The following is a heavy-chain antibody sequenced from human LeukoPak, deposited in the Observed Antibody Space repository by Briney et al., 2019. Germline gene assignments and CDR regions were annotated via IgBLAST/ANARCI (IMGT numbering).Heavy chain of an antibody. CDR2: MNPNSGNT. V-gene: IGHV1-8*03. D-gene: IGHD2/OR15-2a*01. CDR1: GYTFTSYD. CDR3: ARRMRGDAFDI. Sequence: GASVKVSCKASGYTFTSYDINWVRQASGQGLEWMGWMNPNSGNTGYAQKFQGRVTITRNTSISTAYMELSSLRSEDTAVYYCARRMRGDAFDIWGQGTMVTVSS. J-gene: IGHJ3*02.